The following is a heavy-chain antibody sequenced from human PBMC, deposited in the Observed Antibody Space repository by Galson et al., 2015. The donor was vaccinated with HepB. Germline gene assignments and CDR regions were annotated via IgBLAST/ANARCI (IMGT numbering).Heavy chain of an antibody. Sequence: CKASGYTFTSYAMNWVRQAPGQGLEWMGWISTNTGHPTYAQGFTGRFVFSLDTSVSTAYLQISSLKAEDTAVYYCAREGSPNHPWFDPWGQGTLVTVSS. CDR2: ISTNTGHP. D-gene: IGHD1-26*01. CDR3: AREGSPNHPWFDP. CDR1: GYTFTSYA. V-gene: IGHV7-4-1*02. J-gene: IGHJ5*02.